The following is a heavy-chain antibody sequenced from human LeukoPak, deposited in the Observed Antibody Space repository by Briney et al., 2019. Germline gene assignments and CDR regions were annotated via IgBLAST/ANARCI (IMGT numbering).Heavy chain of an antibody. D-gene: IGHD4-23*01. Sequence: ASVKVSCKASGYTFSDYYIHWVRQAPGQGLECMGWINPNNGVTGYSQRFQGRVTMTRDTSISTVYMELSRLTSDDTALYYCARELIFADYGPNSAEADAFDIWGPGTMVTISS. CDR2: INPNNGVT. J-gene: IGHJ3*02. CDR1: GYTFSDYY. V-gene: IGHV1-2*02. CDR3: ARELIFADYGPNSAEADAFDI.